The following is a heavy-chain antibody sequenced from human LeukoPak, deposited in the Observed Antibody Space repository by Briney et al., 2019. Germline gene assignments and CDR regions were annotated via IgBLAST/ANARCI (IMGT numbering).Heavy chain of an antibody. CDR2: IYYSGST. CDR1: GGSISSSSYY. CDR3: ARDGFRVIAAAGLDY. D-gene: IGHD6-13*01. Sequence: SETLSLTCTVSGGSISSSSYYWGWIRQPPGKGPEWIGSIYYSGSTYYNPSLKSRVTISVDTSKNQFSLKLSSVTAADTAVYYCARDGFRVIAAAGLDYWGQGTLVTVSS. V-gene: IGHV4-39*07. J-gene: IGHJ4*02.